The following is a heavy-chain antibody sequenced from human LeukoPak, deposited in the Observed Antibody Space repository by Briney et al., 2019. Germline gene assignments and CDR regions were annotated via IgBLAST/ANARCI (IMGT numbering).Heavy chain of an antibody. CDR2: IYYSGST. J-gene: IGHJ4*02. Sequence: SETLSLTCTASGGSISSYYWSWIRQPPGKGLEWIGYIYYSGSTNYNPSLKSQVTIQVDTSKNQLSLKLSSVTAADTAVYYWARGGYSYGSDYWGQGTLVTVSS. CDR1: GGSISSYY. D-gene: IGHD5-18*01. V-gene: IGHV4-59*01. CDR3: ARGGYSYGSDY.